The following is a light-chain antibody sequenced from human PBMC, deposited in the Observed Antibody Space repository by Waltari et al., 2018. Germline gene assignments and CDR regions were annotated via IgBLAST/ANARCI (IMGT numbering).Light chain of an antibody. CDR3: NSRDSSGNHLV. J-gene: IGLJ1*01. CDR2: GKN. Sequence: SSELTQDPAVSVALGQTVRITCQGDSLRSYYASWYQQKPGQAPVFVIDGKNNRPSGVPDRFSGSRSGDTVTLTIAGAQAEDEADYYCNSRDSSGNHLVFGPGTKVTVL. CDR1: SLRSYY. V-gene: IGLV3-19*01.